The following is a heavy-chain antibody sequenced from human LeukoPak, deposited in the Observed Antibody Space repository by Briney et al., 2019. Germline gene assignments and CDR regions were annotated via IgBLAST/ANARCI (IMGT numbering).Heavy chain of an antibody. CDR2: INPNSGGT. CDR1: GYTFTGYY. D-gene: IGHD3-10*01. Sequence: ASVKVSCKASGYTFTGYYMHWVRQAPGQGLEGMGWINPNSGGTNYAQTFQGRVTMTRDTSISTAYMELSSLRSEDTAVYYCARGRGEGGFGELSHSYYMDVWGKGTTVTISS. J-gene: IGHJ6*03. V-gene: IGHV1-2*02. CDR3: ARGRGEGGFGELSHSYYMDV.